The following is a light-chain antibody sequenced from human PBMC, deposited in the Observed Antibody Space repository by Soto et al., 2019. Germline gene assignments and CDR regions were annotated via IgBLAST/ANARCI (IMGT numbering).Light chain of an antibody. CDR1: SRDVGGYNY. J-gene: IGLJ2*01. V-gene: IGLV2-8*01. Sequence: QSVLTQPPSASGSPGQSVTISCTGTSRDVGGYNYVSWYQQHPGKAPKLMIYEVSKRPSGVPDRFSGSKSGNTASLTVSGLQAEDEADYYCSSYAGSNNFVFGGGTKVTVL. CDR3: SSYAGSNNFV. CDR2: EVS.